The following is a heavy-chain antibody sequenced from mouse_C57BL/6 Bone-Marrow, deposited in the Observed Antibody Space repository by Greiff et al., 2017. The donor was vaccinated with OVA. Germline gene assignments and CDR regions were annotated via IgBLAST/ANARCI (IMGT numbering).Heavy chain of an antibody. Sequence: VQLQQSGPELVKPGASVKISCKASGYAFSSFWMNWVKQRPGTGLEWIGRIYPGVGDTNYHGKFKGKATLTADKSSSTAYMQLSSQTTENAAVYICARHGDGYYASYWDYGGQGTALTVSA. CDR1: GYAFSSFW. CDR3: ARHGDGYYASYWDY. V-gene: IGHV1-82*01. CDR2: IYPGVGDT. J-gene: IGHJ2*01. D-gene: IGHD2-3*01.